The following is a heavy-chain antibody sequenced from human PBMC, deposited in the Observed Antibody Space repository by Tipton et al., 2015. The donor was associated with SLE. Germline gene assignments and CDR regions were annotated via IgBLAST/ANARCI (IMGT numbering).Heavy chain of an antibody. V-gene: IGHV4-39*07. J-gene: IGHJ2*01. CDR2: FHYSGAT. Sequence: TLSLTCTVSGGSVSFGSDFWGWIRQPPGKGLEWIGSFHYSGATYSNPSLKSRVTMSLDTSKNQISLKLRSVTVADTAVYYCARTSSPWYFDVWGRGTLVTVSS. CDR3: ARTSSPWYFDV. CDR1: GGSVSFGSDF. D-gene: IGHD6-6*01.